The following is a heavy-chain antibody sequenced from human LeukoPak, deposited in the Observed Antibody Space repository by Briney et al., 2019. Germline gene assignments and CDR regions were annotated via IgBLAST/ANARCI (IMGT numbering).Heavy chain of an antibody. CDR1: GFTVSSNY. D-gene: IGHD3-10*01. CDR2: IYSGGST. Sequence: GGSLRLSCAASGFTVSSNYMSWVRQAPGKGLEWVSVIYSGGSTYYADSVKGRFTISRDNAKNSLYLQMNSLRAEDTAVYYCARNYGSGSYYNVGYYYYYYMDVWGKGTTVTVSS. J-gene: IGHJ6*03. V-gene: IGHV3-66*01. CDR3: ARNYGSGSYYNVGYYYYYYMDV.